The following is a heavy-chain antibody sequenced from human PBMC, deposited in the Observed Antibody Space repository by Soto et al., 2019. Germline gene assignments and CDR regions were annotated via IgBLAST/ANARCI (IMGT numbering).Heavy chain of an antibody. D-gene: IGHD3-9*01. CDR3: ASSVLTGYPI. J-gene: IGHJ3*01. Sequence: GGWLRLSCEPSGITFSGITFSSLWLQWVRLGPGKGLVWVSRTNGEGSIISYTDSVKGRFTISRDNAKNTLYLQMNSLRAEDTALYYCASSVLTGYPIWGQGTMVTVSS. CDR2: TNGEGSII. CDR1: GITFSGITFSSLW. V-gene: IGHV3-74*01.